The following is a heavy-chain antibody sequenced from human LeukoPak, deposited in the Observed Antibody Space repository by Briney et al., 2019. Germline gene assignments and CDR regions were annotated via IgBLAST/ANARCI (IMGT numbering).Heavy chain of an antibody. V-gene: IGHV4-39*01. Sequence: PSETLSLTCTVSGGSISSSNYCWGWIRQPPGKGLEWIGTIYYSGTTYYNPSLKSRVTISVDTSRNQFSLKLSSVTAADTAVYYCAKAYCSSASCAKLGYFDFWGQGTLVSVSS. CDR1: GGSISSSNYC. J-gene: IGHJ4*02. D-gene: IGHD2-2*01. CDR2: IYYSGTT. CDR3: AKAYCSSASCAKLGYFDF.